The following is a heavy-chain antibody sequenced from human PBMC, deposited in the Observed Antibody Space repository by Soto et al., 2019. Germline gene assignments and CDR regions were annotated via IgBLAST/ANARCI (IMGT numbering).Heavy chain of an antibody. CDR2: ISYDGSNK. D-gene: IGHD2-15*01. CDR3: ARPYCSGGSCVRYGLDV. J-gene: IGHJ6*02. Sequence: QVQLVESGGGVVQPGGSLRLSCAPSGFTFSSYAMHWVRQAPGKGLEWVAVISYDGSNKYYADSVKGRFTISRDNSYKTLYLQRNSLRAEDTAVYYCARPYCSGGSCVRYGLDVWGQGTTVSVSS. V-gene: IGHV3-30-3*01. CDR1: GFTFSSYA.